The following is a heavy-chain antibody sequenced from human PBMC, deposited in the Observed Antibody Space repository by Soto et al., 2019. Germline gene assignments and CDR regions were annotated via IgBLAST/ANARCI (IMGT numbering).Heavy chain of an antibody. V-gene: IGHV3-43*01. CDR2: ISWDGGST. Sequence: EVQLVESGGVVVQPGGSLRLSCAASGFTFDDYTMHWVRQAPGKGLEWVSLISWDGGSTYYADSVKGRFTISRDNSKNSLYLQMNSLRTEDTALYYCAKGHGGSYDFWSGPRDYFDYWGQGTLVTVSS. CDR1: GFTFDDYT. CDR3: AKGHGGSYDFWSGPRDYFDY. D-gene: IGHD3-3*01. J-gene: IGHJ4*02.